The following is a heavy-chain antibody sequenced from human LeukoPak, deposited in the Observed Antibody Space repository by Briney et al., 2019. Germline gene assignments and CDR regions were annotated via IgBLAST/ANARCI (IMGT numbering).Heavy chain of an antibody. CDR1: GFTVSSNY. CDR3: ARVQYDGTYSHAFDI. Sequence: GGSLRLSCAASGFTVSSNYVSWVRQAPGKGLEWVSVIYSGGSTYYADSVKGRFTISRDNSKNTLYLQMNSLRAEDTAFYHCARVQYDGTYSHAFDIWGQGTMVTVSS. V-gene: IGHV3-53*01. CDR2: IYSGGST. D-gene: IGHD1-26*01. J-gene: IGHJ3*02.